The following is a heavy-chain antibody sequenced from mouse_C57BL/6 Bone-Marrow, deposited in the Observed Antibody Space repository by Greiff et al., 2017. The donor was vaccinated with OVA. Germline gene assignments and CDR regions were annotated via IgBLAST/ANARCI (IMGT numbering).Heavy chain of an antibody. D-gene: IGHD1-3*01. CDR3: AMSQGY. CDR2: INPGSGGT. J-gene: IGHJ2*01. V-gene: IGHV1-54*01. CDR1: GYAFTNYL. Sequence: QVQLQQSGAELVRPGTSVKVSCKASGYAFTNYLIEWVKQRPGQGLEWIGVINPGSGGTNYNEKFKGKATLTADKSSSTAYMQLSSLTSEDSAVYYCAMSQGYWGQGTTLTVSS.